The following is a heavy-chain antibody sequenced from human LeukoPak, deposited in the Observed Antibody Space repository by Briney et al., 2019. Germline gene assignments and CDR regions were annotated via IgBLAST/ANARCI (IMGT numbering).Heavy chain of an antibody. CDR3: AGGPLRYFDHGYYFDY. V-gene: IGHV4-59*01. J-gene: IGHJ4*02. D-gene: IGHD3-9*01. CDR2: IYYSGST. CDR1: GGSISSYY. Sequence: PSETLSLTCTVSGGSISSYYWSWIRQPPGKGLEWIGYIYYSGSTNYNPSLKSRDTISVDTSKNQFSLKLSSVTAADTAVYYCAGGPLRYFDHGYYFDYWGQGTLVTVSS.